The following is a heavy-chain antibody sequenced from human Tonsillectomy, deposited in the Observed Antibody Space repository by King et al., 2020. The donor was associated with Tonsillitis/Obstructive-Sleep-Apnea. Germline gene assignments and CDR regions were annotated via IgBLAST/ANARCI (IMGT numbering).Heavy chain of an antibody. CDR1: GFSISNYW. J-gene: IGHJ4*02. V-gene: IGHV3-74*01. CDR3: ARGGPKGSTDY. CDR2: IKSDGSST. Sequence: VQLVESGGGLVQPGGSLRLSCAASGFSISNYWMYWVRQAPGKGLVWVSRIKSDGSSTTYADSVKGRFTISRDNAKNTLHLQMISLRAEDTAVYYCARGGPKGSTDYWGQGTLVTVSS. D-gene: IGHD2-15*01.